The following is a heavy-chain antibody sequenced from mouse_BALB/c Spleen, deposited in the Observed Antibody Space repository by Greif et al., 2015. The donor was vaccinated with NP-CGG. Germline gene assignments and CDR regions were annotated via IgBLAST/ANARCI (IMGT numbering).Heavy chain of an antibody. J-gene: IGHJ2*01. CDR2: INPSNGGT. D-gene: IGHD3-3*01. CDR1: GYTFTSYY. Sequence: QVQLQQSGAELVKPGASVKLSCKASGYTFTSYYMYWVKQRPGQGLEWIGEINPSNGGTNFNEKFKSKATLTVDKSSSXAYTQLSSLTSEDSAVYYCTRSWDSYFDYWGQGTTLTVSS. CDR3: TRSWDSYFDY. V-gene: IGHV1S81*02.